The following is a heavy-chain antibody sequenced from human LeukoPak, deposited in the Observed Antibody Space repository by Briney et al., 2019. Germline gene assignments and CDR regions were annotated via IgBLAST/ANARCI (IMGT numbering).Heavy chain of an antibody. CDR1: GGSISSYY. V-gene: IGHV4-59*01. CDR2: IYYSGST. CDR3: AKDRQLWPDSTWYY. D-gene: IGHD5-18*01. J-gene: IGHJ4*02. Sequence: PSETLSLTCTVSGGSISSYYWSWIRQPPGKGLEWIGYIYYSGSTNYNPSLKSRVTISVDTSKNQFSLKLSSVTAADTAVYYCAKDRQLWPDSTWYYWGQGTLVTVSS.